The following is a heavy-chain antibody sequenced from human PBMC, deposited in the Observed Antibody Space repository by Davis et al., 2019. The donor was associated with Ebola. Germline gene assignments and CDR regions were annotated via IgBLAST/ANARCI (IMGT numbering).Heavy chain of an antibody. J-gene: IGHJ1*01. CDR2: ISAYSGTT. D-gene: IGHD4/OR15-4a*01. V-gene: IGHV1-18*04. Sequence: SVTLSCQASAYTFTTYVISWVRHAPGQGLEWMGWISAYSGTTNYAQSLHGRVTMTRDTSTSTAHMELRGPRADDTTVYYCAREAQVDGAIFIQHWGQGTLVTGSS. CDR3: AREAQVDGAIFIQH. CDR1: AYTFTTYV.